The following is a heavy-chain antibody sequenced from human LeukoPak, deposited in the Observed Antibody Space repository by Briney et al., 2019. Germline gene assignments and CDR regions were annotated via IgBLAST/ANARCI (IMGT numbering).Heavy chain of an antibody. CDR1: GFTVSSNY. CDR3: AKHSGTRGWYNDY. D-gene: IGHD6-19*01. Sequence: GGSLRLSCAASGFTVSSNYMNWVRQAPGKGLEWVSVITSGGNTYYADSVKGRFTTSRDNSKNTLYVQMNSLRAEDTAIYYCAKHSGTRGWYNDYWGQGTLVTVS. V-gene: IGHV3-53*01. CDR2: ITSGGNT. J-gene: IGHJ4*02.